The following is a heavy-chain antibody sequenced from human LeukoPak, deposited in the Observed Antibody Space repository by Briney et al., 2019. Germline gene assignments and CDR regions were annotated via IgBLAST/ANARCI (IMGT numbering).Heavy chain of an antibody. V-gene: IGHV3-21*01. J-gene: IGHJ3*02. D-gene: IGHD6-13*01. CDR1: GFTFKNYN. Sequence: GESLRLSCAASGFTFKNYNMNWVRQAPGKGLEWVSSISSGSSYIFYTDSVKGRFTISRHNAKNSLYLQMHSRRAEHTAVYYCARDPSNAVVSWYSRLPDAFDIWGQGTIVTVSS. CDR2: ISSGSSYI. CDR3: ARDPSNAVVSWYSRLPDAFDI.